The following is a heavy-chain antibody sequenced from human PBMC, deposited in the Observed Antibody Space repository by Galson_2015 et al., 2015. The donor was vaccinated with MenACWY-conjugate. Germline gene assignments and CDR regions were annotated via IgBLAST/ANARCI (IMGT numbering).Heavy chain of an antibody. CDR2: NSSGSGSI. J-gene: IGHJ4*02. Sequence: SLRLSCAASGFTFSSSSMNWVRQAPGKGLAWVSYNSSGSGSIYYADSVKGRFTISRDNAKNSLYLQMNSLRAEDTAVYYCARDPSFTGFDYWGQGTLVTVSS. CDR1: GFTFSSSS. D-gene: IGHD1-14*01. V-gene: IGHV3-48*01. CDR3: ARDPSFTGFDY.